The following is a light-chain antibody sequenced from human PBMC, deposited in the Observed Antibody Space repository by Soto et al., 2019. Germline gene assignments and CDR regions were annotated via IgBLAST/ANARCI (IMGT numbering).Light chain of an antibody. V-gene: IGLV2-14*01. CDR2: EVT. CDR3: SSYTASDTHV. J-gene: IGLJ1*01. Sequence: QSALTQPASVSGSPGQSITISCIGTSSDVGGYNFVSWYQQHPGKAPKLMIYEVTNRPAGVSNRFSGSKSGNTASLTISGLQAEDEADYYCSSYTASDTHVFGTGTKLTVL. CDR1: SSDVGGYNF.